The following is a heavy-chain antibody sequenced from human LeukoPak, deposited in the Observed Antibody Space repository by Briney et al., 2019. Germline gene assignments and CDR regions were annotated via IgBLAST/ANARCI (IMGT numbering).Heavy chain of an antibody. CDR2: IYYSGST. D-gene: IGHD3-3*01. V-gene: IGHV4-39*01. Sequence: SETLSLTCTVSGGSISSGGYYWSWIRQHPGKGLEWIGSIYYSGSTYYNPSLKSRVTMSVDTSKNQFSLKLSSVTAADTAVYYCARHGREDYDFWSGYFYFQHWGQGTLVTVSS. CDR1: GGSISSGGYY. J-gene: IGHJ1*01. CDR3: ARHGREDYDFWSGYFYFQH.